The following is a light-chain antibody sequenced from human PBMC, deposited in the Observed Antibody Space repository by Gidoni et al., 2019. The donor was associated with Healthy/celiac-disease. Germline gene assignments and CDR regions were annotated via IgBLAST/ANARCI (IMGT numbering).Light chain of an antibody. CDR2: SNN. V-gene: IGLV1-44*01. Sequence: SVLTQPPSASGTPGQRVTISCSGSSSNIGSNTVNLYQQLPGTAPKLLIYSNNQRPPRVPDRFSGSKSGTSASLAISGRQSEDEADYYCAAWDDSLNGPYVFGTGTKVTVL. CDR3: AAWDDSLNGPYV. CDR1: SSNIGSNT. J-gene: IGLJ1*01.